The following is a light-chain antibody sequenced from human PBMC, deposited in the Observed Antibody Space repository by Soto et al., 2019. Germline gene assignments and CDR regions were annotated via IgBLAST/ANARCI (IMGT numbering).Light chain of an antibody. CDR1: QSVSSN. V-gene: IGKV3-15*01. Sequence: PGATATLSCRASQSVSSNLAWYQQKPGQAPRLLIYGASTRATGIPARFSGSGSGTEFTLTISSLQSEDFAVYYCQQYNNFWTFGQGTKVEIK. J-gene: IGKJ1*01. CDR3: QQYNNFWT. CDR2: GAS.